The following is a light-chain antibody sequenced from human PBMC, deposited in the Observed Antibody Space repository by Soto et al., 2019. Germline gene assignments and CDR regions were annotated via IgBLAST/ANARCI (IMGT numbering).Light chain of an antibody. Sequence: DIVLTQTPLSSPVTLGQPASISCRSRQSLVHSDGNTYLSWFHQRPGQPPRLLIDKVSNRFSGVPDRFSGSGAGTDFTLKISRVDAEYVGIYFCMRATLYRPYTFGQGTKLESK. CDR3: MRATLYRPYT. CDR1: QSLVHSDGNTY. J-gene: IGKJ2*01. CDR2: KVS. V-gene: IGKV2-24*01.